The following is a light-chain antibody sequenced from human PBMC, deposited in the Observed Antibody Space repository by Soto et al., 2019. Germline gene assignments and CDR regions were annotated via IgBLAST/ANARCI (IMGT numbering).Light chain of an antibody. J-gene: IGLJ2*01. Sequence: QSALTQPPSASGSPGQSVTISCTGTSSDVGGYNYVSWYQQHPGKAPKLMIYDVSERPSGVPDRFSGSKSGNTASLTVSGLQAEYEADYYCSSYGGSNNLIFGGGTKLTVL. V-gene: IGLV2-8*01. CDR2: DVS. CDR1: SSDVGGYNY. CDR3: SSYGGSNNLI.